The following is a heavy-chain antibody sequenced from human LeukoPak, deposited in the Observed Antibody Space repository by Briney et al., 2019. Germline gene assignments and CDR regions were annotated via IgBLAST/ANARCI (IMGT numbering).Heavy chain of an antibody. J-gene: IGHJ3*02. Sequence: GGSLRLSCAASGFTFSSYGMHWVRQAPGKGLEWVAFIRYDGSNKYYADSVKGRFTISRDNSKNTLYPQMNSLRAEDTAVYYCAKDGTSLVAFDIWGQGTMVTVSS. CDR2: IRYDGSNK. D-gene: IGHD1-26*01. CDR3: AKDGTSLVAFDI. V-gene: IGHV3-30*02. CDR1: GFTFSSYG.